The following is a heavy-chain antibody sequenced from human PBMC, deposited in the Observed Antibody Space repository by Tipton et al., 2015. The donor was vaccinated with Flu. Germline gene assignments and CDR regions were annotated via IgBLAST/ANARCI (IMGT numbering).Heavy chain of an antibody. D-gene: IGHD3-10*01. CDR1: NGSVSSFF. J-gene: IGHJ3*01. CDR3: ARIRGVVKGAFDV. CDR2: MYTSGST. Sequence: TLSLTCTVSNGSVSSFFWSWIRQPAGKGLEWIGRMYTSGSTNYNPSLKSRVTMSVDTSNNQFSLNLKSVTAADTAVYYCARIRGVVKGAFDVWGQGTMVTV. V-gene: IGHV4-4*07.